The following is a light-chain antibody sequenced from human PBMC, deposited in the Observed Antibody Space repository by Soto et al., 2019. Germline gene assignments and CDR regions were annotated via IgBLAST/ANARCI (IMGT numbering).Light chain of an antibody. V-gene: IGKV1-5*03. Sequence: DIQVTQSTSTLSASVEDRVTITCRASQSINRWLAWYQQKPGKAPKLLIYKASTLESGVPSRFSGGGLGTEFSLNITSLQPDDFATYYCQQYSTYPYIFGQGTKVDI. CDR3: QQYSTYPYI. CDR1: QSINRW. CDR2: KAS. J-gene: IGKJ2*01.